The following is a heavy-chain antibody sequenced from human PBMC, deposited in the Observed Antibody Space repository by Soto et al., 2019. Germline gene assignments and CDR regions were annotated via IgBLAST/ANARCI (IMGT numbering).Heavy chain of an antibody. CDR1: GGSITNYY. CDR2: INYDGYS. J-gene: IGHJ6*02. D-gene: IGHD3-10*01. V-gene: IGHV4-59*08. CDR3: ARHGFGPLHGLVDV. Sequence: QVQLQESGPGLVKPSETLSLTCTVSGGSITNYYCSWFRQPPGKGLEWIGYINYDGYSAYNLSLKRRVTLSMDTSKAQFSLMLEFVTATVTAVYYCARHGFGPLHGLVDVWGQGTTVIVSS.